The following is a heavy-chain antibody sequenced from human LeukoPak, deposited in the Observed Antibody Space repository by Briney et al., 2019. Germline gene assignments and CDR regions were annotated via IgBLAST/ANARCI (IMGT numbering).Heavy chain of an antibody. D-gene: IGHD6-13*01. CDR1: GGSFSGYY. CDR3: ARGDSSSWLYYFDY. CDR2: INHSGST. Sequence: PSETLSLTCAVYGGSFSGYYWSWIRQPPGKGLEWIGEINHSGSTNYNPSLKSRVTISVDTSKNQLSLKLSSVTAADTAVYYCARGDSSSWLYYFDYWGQGTLVTVSS. V-gene: IGHV4-34*01. J-gene: IGHJ4*02.